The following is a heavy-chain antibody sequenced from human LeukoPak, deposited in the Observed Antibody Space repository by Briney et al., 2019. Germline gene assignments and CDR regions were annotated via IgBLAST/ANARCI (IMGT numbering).Heavy chain of an antibody. J-gene: IGHJ4*02. D-gene: IGHD2-2*01. Sequence: SETLSLTCTVSGGSISGYYWSWIRQPPGKGLQFIGYIHYTGSTNYNPSLESRVTLSVDTSKNQSSLKLRSVTAADTAVYYCARLSKDTVVLPASMAHYFDYWGQGTLVTVS. CDR2: IHYTGST. V-gene: IGHV4-59*08. CDR3: ARLSKDTVVLPASMAHYFDY. CDR1: GGSISGYY.